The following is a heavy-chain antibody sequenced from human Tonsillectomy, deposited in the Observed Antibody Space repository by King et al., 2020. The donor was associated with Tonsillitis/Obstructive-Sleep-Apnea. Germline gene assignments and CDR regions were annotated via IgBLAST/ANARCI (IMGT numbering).Heavy chain of an antibody. J-gene: IGHJ4*02. V-gene: IGHV4-34*01. D-gene: IGHD2-2*01. CDR1: GGSFSGYY. Sequence: HVQLQQWGAGLLKPSETLSLTCAVYGGSFSGYYWSWIRQPPGKGLEWIGEINHSGSTNYNPSLKSRVTISVDTSKNQFSLKLSSVTAADTAVYYCARGLDPSSTSSTFDYWGQGTLVTVSS. CDR3: ARGLDPSSTSSTFDY. CDR2: INHSGST.